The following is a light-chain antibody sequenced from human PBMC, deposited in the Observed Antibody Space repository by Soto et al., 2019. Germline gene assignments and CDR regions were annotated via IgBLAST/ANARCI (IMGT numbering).Light chain of an antibody. CDR1: SSDVGGYNY. Sequence: QSVLTQPASVSGSPGQSITISCTGTSSDVGGYNYVSWYQQHPGKAPKLMIYDVSTRPSGVSNRFSGSKSGNTASLTISGLQAEDEADYYCSSYTSSNIVVFGGGTKLTVL. V-gene: IGLV2-14*01. CDR3: SSYTSSNIVV. CDR2: DVS. J-gene: IGLJ2*01.